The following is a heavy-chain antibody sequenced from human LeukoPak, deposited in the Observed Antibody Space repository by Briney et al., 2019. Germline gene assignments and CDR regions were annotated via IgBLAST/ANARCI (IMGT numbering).Heavy chain of an antibody. Sequence: GGSLRLSCAATGFTFSSYWMSWVRQAPGKGLEWVANIKQDGSEKYYVDSVKGRFTISRDNAKNSLYPQMNSLRAEDTAVYYCARDFALLTGYYPFDYWGQGTLVTVSS. CDR3: ARDFALLTGYYPFDY. J-gene: IGHJ4*02. D-gene: IGHD3-9*01. CDR2: IKQDGSEK. CDR1: GFTFSSYW. V-gene: IGHV3-7*01.